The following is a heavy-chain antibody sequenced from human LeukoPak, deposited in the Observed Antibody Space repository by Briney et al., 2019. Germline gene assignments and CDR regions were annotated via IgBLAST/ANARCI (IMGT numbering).Heavy chain of an antibody. Sequence: PGGSLRLSCAASGFTFSSYAMHWVRQAPGKGLEWVAVISYDGSNKYYADSVKGRFTISRDNSKNTLYLQMNSLRAEDTAVYYCARCPTYYYGSGSSQFDYWGQGTLVTVSS. J-gene: IGHJ4*02. CDR3: ARCPTYYYGSGSSQFDY. D-gene: IGHD3-10*01. V-gene: IGHV3-30-3*01. CDR1: GFTFSSYA. CDR2: ISYDGSNK.